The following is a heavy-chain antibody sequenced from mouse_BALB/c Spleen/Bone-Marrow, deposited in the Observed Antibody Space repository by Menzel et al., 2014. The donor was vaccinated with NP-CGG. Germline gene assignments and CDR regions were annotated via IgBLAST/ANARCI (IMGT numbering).Heavy chain of an antibody. V-gene: IGHV5-9-4*01. D-gene: IGHD2-3*01. CDR2: ISSGGSYT. CDR1: GFTFSSYA. Sequence: EVKVVESGGGLVKPGGSLKLSCAASGFTFSSYAMSWVRQSPEKRLEWVAEISSGGSYTYYSDTVTGRFTISRDNAKKTLYLEMSSLRSEDTAMYYCARDGGGYFSWLAYWGQGTLVTVSA. J-gene: IGHJ3*01. CDR3: ARDGGGYFSWLAY.